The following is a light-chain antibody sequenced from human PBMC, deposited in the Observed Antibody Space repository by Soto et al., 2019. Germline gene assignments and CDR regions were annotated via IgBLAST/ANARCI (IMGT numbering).Light chain of an antibody. Sequence: IVLTQSPDSLAVSLGERATINCKSSQTVLFNSNSKNYLAWYQQKSGQPPKLLIYWASARESGVPDRFSGSGSETNIKFTIRSLQAEDVAVYYCQQYYTIPITFGGGTKVDIK. J-gene: IGKJ4*01. CDR2: WAS. V-gene: IGKV4-1*01. CDR1: QTVLFNSNSKNY. CDR3: QQYYTIPIT.